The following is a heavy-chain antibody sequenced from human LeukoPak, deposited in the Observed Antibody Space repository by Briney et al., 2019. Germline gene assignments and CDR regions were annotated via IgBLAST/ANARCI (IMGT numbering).Heavy chain of an antibody. CDR3: ARGGAGEGYCSSSSCYGHDY. CDR2: INPNSGGT. V-gene: IGHV1-2*02. J-gene: IGHJ4*02. Sequence: GASVKVSCTASGYTFTGYYMHWVRQAPGQGLEWMGWINPNSGGTNYAQKFQGRVTMTRDTSISAAYMELSRLRSDDTAVYYCARGGAGEGYCSSSSCYGHDYWGQGTLVTASS. CDR1: GYTFTGYY. D-gene: IGHD2-15*01.